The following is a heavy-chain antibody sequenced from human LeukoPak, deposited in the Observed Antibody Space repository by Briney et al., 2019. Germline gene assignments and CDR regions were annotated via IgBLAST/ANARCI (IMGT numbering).Heavy chain of an antibody. CDR1: GGSISSSSYY. V-gene: IGHV4-39*07. CDR2: IYYSGST. D-gene: IGHD6-25*01. J-gene: IGHJ4*02. Sequence: SETLSLTCTVSGGSISSSSYYWGWIRQPPGKGLEWIGSIYYSGSTYYNPSLKSRVTISVDTSKNQFSLKLSSVTAADTAVYYCAREGGESGRFDYWGQGTLVTVSS. CDR3: AREGGESGRFDY.